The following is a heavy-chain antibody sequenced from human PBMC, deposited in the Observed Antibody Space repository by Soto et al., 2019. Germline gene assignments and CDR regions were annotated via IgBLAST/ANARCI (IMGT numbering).Heavy chain of an antibody. V-gene: IGHV1-18*04. J-gene: IGHJ6*02. CDR3: ARGNFWSGLQYYGMDV. D-gene: IGHD3-3*01. CDR2: ISAYNGNT. Sequence: ASVKVSCKASGYTFTSYGISWVRQAPGQGLEWMGWISAYNGNTNYAQKLQGRVTMTTDTSTSTAYMELRSLRSDDTAVYYCARGNFWSGLQYYGMDVWGQGNTVTVSS. CDR1: GYTFTSYG.